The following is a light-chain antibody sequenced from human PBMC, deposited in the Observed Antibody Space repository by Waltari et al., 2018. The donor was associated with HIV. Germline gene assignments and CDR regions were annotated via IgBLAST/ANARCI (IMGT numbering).Light chain of an antibody. CDR1: PSNIGKNA. V-gene: IGLV1-36*01. Sequence: QSVLTQPPPVPAAPKPRVSTSSSGSPSNIGKNAVNWYQQIPGTAPRLLIYYDDLVPSGVSDRFSGSKSGTSASLAISGLQSEDEADYYCAAWDDTLNGWVFGGGTKLTVL. CDR2: YDD. J-gene: IGLJ3*02. CDR3: AAWDDTLNGWV.